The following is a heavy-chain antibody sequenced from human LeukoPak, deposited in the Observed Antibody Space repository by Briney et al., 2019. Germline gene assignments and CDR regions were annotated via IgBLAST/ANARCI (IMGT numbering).Heavy chain of an antibody. CDR2: IYYSGST. CDR3: ARGPRVVPAATRAGGYFDL. V-gene: IGHV4-39*01. J-gene: IGHJ2*01. D-gene: IGHD2-2*01. CDR1: GGSISSSNYY. Sequence: PSETLSLTCTVSGGSISSSNYYWGWIRQPPGKGLEWIGNIYYSGSTYYNPSLKSRVTISIDTSKNQFSLKLSSVTAADTAVYYCARGPRVVPAATRAGGYFDLWGRGTLVTVSS.